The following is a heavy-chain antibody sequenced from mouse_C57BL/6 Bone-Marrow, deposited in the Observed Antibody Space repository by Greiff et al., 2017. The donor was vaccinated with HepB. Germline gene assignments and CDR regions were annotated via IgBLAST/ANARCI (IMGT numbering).Heavy chain of an antibody. J-gene: IGHJ1*03. Sequence: QVQLQQSGPGLVAPSPRLSITCTVSGFSLTSYGVHWVRQPPGKGLEWLVVIWSDGSTTYNSALKSRLSISKDNSKSQVFLKMNRLQTDDTAMYYCASQGDYYGSRAYWYFDVWGTGTTVTVSS. V-gene: IGHV2-6*03. CDR2: IWSDGST. CDR3: ASQGDYYGSRAYWYFDV. D-gene: IGHD1-1*01. CDR1: GFSLTSYG.